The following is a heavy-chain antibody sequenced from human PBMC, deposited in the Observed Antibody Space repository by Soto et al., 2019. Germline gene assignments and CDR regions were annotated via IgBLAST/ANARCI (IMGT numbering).Heavy chain of an antibody. Sequence: QVQLVQSGAEVKKPGSSVKVSCKASGGTFSSYAISWVRQAPGQGLEWMGGIFPIFGTANYAQKFQGRVTITADKSTSTAYMELSSLRSEDTAVYYCARDLLDYYDSSGYHRWFDPWGQGTLVTVSS. CDR1: GGTFSSYA. CDR2: IFPIFGTA. D-gene: IGHD3-22*01. CDR3: ARDLLDYYDSSGYHRWFDP. J-gene: IGHJ5*02. V-gene: IGHV1-69*06.